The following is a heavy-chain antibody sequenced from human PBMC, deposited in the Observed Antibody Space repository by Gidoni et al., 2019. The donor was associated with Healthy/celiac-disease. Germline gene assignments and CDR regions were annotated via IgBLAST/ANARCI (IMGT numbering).Heavy chain of an antibody. CDR2: IYYSGST. Sequence: QLQLQESGPGLVKPSETLSLTCTVSGGSISRSSYYWGWIRQPPGKGLEWIGSIYYSGSTYYNPSLKSRVTISVDTSKNQFSLKLSSVTAADTAVYYCARQRVTPLQLPLRDAFDIWGQGTMVTVSS. J-gene: IGHJ3*02. V-gene: IGHV4-39*01. CDR1: GGSISRSSYY. CDR3: ARQRVTPLQLPLRDAFDI. D-gene: IGHD2-2*01.